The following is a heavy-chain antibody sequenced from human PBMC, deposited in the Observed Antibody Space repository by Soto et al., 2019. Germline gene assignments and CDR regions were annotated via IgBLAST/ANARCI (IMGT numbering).Heavy chain of an antibody. J-gene: IGHJ6*02. CDR3: AKGSYGSGSAPPHYHYGMDV. V-gene: IGHV3-23*01. CDR2: ISGSGGST. Sequence: GGSLRLSCGASGFTFSSYAMSWVRQAPGKGLEWVSAISGSGGSTYYADSVKGRFTISRDNSKNTLYLQMNSLRAEDTAVYYCAKGSYGSGSAPPHYHYGMDVWGQGTTVTVSS. CDR1: GFTFSSYA. D-gene: IGHD3-10*01.